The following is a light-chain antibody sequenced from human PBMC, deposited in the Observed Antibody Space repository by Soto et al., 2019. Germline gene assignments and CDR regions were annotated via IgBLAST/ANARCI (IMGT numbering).Light chain of an antibody. CDR3: QSYDSSLSWV. V-gene: IGLV1-40*01. CDR1: SSNIGAGYD. J-gene: IGLJ3*02. Sequence: QSVLTQPPSVSGAPGQRVTISCTGSSSNIGAGYDVHWYQQLPGTAPKLLIYGNSNRPSGVPDRFSGSKSGTSASLAITGLQAEDEADSYCQSYDSSLSWVFGGGTKVTVL. CDR2: GNS.